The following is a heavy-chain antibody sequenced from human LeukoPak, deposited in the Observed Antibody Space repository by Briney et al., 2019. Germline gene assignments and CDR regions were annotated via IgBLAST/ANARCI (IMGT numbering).Heavy chain of an antibody. CDR2: INPNSGGT. V-gene: IGHV1-2*02. Sequence: ASVKVSCKASGYTFTGYYMHWVRQAPGQELEWMGWINPNSGGTNYAQKFQGRVTMTRDTSISTAYMELSRLRSDDTAVYYCARIRRYFDWLYDYWGQGTLVTVSS. J-gene: IGHJ4*02. CDR1: GYTFTGYY. D-gene: IGHD3-9*01. CDR3: ARIRRYFDWLYDY.